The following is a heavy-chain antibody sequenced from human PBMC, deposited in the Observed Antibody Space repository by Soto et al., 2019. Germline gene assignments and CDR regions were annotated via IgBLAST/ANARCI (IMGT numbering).Heavy chain of an antibody. J-gene: IGHJ4*02. CDR2: IIPIFGTA. CDR3: ARDYRHYDILTGYYTPYYFDY. D-gene: IGHD3-9*01. Sequence: SVKVSCKASGGTFSSYAISWVRQAPGQGLEWMGGIIPIFGTANYAQKFQGRVTITADESTSTAYMELSSLRSEDTAVYYCARDYRHYDILTGYYTPYYFDYWGQGTLVTVSS. V-gene: IGHV1-69*13. CDR1: GGTFSSYA.